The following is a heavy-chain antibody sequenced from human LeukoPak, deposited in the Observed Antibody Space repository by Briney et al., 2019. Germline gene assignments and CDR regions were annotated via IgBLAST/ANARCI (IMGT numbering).Heavy chain of an antibody. CDR2: IRYDGSNK. Sequence: SCKASGYTFTSYLMHWVRQAPGKGLEWVAFIRYDGSNKYYADSVKGRFTISRDNAKNSLYLQMNSLRAEDTAVYYCAREPGRRGSYYGGWFDPWGQGTLVTVSS. D-gene: IGHD1-26*01. J-gene: IGHJ5*02. CDR1: GYTFTSYL. V-gene: IGHV3-30*02. CDR3: AREPGRRGSYYGGWFDP.